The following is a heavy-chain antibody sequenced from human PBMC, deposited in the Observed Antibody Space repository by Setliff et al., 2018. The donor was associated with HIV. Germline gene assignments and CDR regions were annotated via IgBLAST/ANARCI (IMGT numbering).Heavy chain of an antibody. CDR2: INHGGST. D-gene: IGHD4-17*01. J-gene: IGHJ3*01. V-gene: IGHV4-34*01. Sequence: SETLSLTCAVYGESFSGYYWSWIRQPPGKGLEWIGEINHGGSTNYNPSLKSRVTISVDTSKNHFSLKLRSVTAADTAVYYCSRGQTTDDAFDVWGQGTMVTVSS. CDR1: GESFSGYY. CDR3: SRGQTTDDAFDV.